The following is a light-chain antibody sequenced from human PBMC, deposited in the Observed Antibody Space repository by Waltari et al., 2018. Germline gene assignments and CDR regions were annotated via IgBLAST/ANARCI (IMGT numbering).Light chain of an antibody. Sequence: DIVMTQSPDSLAVSLGERATINCKSSQSVLYSSNNNNYVAWYQQKPGQSPKLLIYWASTRESGVPDRFSGSGSGTDFTLTISSLQAEDVAIYYCLQYYSTPPGTFGQGTKVEIK. CDR2: WAS. CDR1: QSVLYSSNNNNY. J-gene: IGKJ1*01. V-gene: IGKV4-1*01. CDR3: LQYYSTPPGT.